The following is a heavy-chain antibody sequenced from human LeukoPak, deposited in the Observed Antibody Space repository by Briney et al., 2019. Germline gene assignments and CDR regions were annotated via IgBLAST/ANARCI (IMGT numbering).Heavy chain of an antibody. CDR3: AKDGWFGELSFDY. J-gene: IGHJ4*02. Sequence: GGSLRLSCAASGFTFSSYAMSWVRQAPGKGLEWVAFIRYDGSNKYYADSVKGRFTISRDNSKNTLYLQMNSLRAEDTAVYYCAKDGWFGELSFDYWGQGTLVTVSS. CDR2: IRYDGSNK. V-gene: IGHV3-30*02. D-gene: IGHD3-10*01. CDR1: GFTFSSYA.